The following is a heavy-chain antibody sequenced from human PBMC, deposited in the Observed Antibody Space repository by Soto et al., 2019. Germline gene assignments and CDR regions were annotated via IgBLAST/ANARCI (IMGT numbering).Heavy chain of an antibody. V-gene: IGHV3-30*18. D-gene: IGHD2-15*01. J-gene: IGHJ4*02. Sequence: QVQLVESGGGVVQPGRSLRLSCAACGFTFSSYGMHWVRQAPGKGLEWVAVISYDGSNKYYADSVKGRFTISRDNSKNTLYLQMNSLRAEDTAVYYCAKDRDIVVVVAAFDYWGQGTLVTVSS. CDR2: ISYDGSNK. CDR1: GFTFSSYG. CDR3: AKDRDIVVVVAAFDY.